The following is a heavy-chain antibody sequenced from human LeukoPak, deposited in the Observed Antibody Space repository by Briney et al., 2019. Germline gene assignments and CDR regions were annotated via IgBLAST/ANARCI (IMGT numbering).Heavy chain of an antibody. CDR3: ASGSLASYFDH. CDR2: INPNSGGT. Sequence: ASVKVSCKATGYTFSGYYMHWVRQAPGQGLEWMGWINPNSGGTKYVQKFQGRVTMTRDTSISTAYMELSRLRSDDTAVYYCASGSLASYFDHWGQGTLVTVSS. V-gene: IGHV1-2*02. J-gene: IGHJ4*02. CDR1: GYTFSGYY. D-gene: IGHD3-16*01.